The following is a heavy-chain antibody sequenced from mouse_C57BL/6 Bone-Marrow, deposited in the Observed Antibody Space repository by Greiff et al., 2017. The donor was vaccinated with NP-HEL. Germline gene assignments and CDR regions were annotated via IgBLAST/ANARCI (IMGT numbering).Heavy chain of an antibody. D-gene: IGHD2-2*01. CDR1: GYTFTSYW. CDR2: IYPGSGST. Sequence: QVQLQQPGAELVKPGASVKMSCKASGYTFTSYWITWVKQRPGQGLEWIGDIYPGSGSTNYNEKSKSKATLTVDTSSSTAYMQLSSLTSEDSAVYYCARGEVTTYYYAMDYWGQGTSVTVSS. CDR3: ARGEVTTYYYAMDY. J-gene: IGHJ4*01. V-gene: IGHV1-55*01.